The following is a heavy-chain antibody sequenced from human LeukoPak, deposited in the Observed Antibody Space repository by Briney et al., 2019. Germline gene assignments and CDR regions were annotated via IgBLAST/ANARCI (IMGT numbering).Heavy chain of an antibody. Sequence: SETLSLTCTVSGPSISSYSWSWIRQPPGKGLEWVGYIYYSGSTNYNPSLKSRVTISVDTSKNQFSLKLSSVTAADTAVYYCARFMSRYYYDSSGYGLFDIWGQGTMVTVSS. D-gene: IGHD3-22*01. J-gene: IGHJ3*02. CDR1: GPSISSYS. CDR3: ARFMSRYYYDSSGYGLFDI. CDR2: IYYSGST. V-gene: IGHV4-59*01.